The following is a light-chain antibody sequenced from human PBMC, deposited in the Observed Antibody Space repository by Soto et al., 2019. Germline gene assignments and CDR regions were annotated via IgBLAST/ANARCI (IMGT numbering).Light chain of an antibody. V-gene: IGLV1-44*01. CDR2: DNS. Sequence: QPVLVQPPSASGTPGQRVTISCSGSHSNIGMNTISWYQQLPGTAPKLLIFDNSQRPSGVPDRFSGSKSGTSASLAISGLRSEDEADYYCVSWDDSLTDAIFGGGTKLTVL. CDR3: VSWDDSLTDAI. CDR1: HSNIGMNT. J-gene: IGLJ2*01.